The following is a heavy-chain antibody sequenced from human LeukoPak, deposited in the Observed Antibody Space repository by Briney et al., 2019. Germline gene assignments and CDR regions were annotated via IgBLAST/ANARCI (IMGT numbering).Heavy chain of an antibody. CDR3: AREYSSSWYRIGSFDY. D-gene: IGHD6-13*01. J-gene: IGHJ4*02. CDR2: ISYDGSNK. CDR1: GFTFSSYA. V-gene: IGHV3-30*04. Sequence: GGSLRLSCAASGFTFSSYAMHWVRQAPGKGLEWVAVISYDGSNKYYADSVKGRFTISRDNSKNTLYLQINSLRAEDTAVYYRAREYSSSWYRIGSFDYWGQGTLVTVSS.